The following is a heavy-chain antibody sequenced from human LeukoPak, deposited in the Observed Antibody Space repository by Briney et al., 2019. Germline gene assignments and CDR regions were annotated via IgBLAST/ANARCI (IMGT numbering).Heavy chain of an antibody. D-gene: IGHD5-18*01. CDR2: IYTSGST. CDR1: GGSISCGSYY. CDR3: ARRRSGYSYGL. J-gene: IGHJ4*02. V-gene: IGHV4-61*02. Sequence: PSETLSLTCTVSGGSISCGSYYWSWIRQPAGKGLEWIGRIYTSGSTNYNPSLKSRVTISVDTSKNQFSLKLSSVTAADTAVYYCARRRSGYSYGLWGQGTLVTVSS.